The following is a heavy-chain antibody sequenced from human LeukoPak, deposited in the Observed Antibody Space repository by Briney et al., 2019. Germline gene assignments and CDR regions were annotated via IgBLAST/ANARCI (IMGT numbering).Heavy chain of an antibody. V-gene: IGHV1-46*01. CDR2: INPSGGST. J-gene: IGHJ5*01. CDR1: GYTFTNYY. D-gene: IGHD2-8*01. CDR3: ARLMGNWFDS. Sequence: ASVKVSCKASGYTFTNYYIHWVRQAPGQGLECMGIINPSGGSTSYAQKFQGRVTMTRDMSTSTVYMELSSLRSEDTAVYYCARLMGNWFDSWGQGTLVTVSS.